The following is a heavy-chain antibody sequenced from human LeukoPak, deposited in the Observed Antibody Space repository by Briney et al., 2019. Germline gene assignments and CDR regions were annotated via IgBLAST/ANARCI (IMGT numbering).Heavy chain of an antibody. CDR1: GYTFTSYA. CDR2: INTNTGNP. J-gene: IGHJ4*02. V-gene: IGHV7-4-1*02. Sequence: ASVKVSCKASGYTFTSYAMNRVRQAPGQGLEWMGWINTNTGNPTYAQGFTGRFVFSLDTSVSTAYLQISSLKAEDTAVYYCAYDSSGWYNYFDYWGQGTLVTVSS. CDR3: AYDSSGWYNYFDY. D-gene: IGHD6-19*01.